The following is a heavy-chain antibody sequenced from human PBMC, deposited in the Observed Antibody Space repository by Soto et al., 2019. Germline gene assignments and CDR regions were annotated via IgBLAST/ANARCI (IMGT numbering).Heavy chain of an antibody. CDR1: GFTFNNAW. D-gene: IGHD2-8*01. J-gene: IGHJ4*02. CDR2: VKSKTDGGTT. Sequence: EVPLVESGGGLVEPGGSLRLSCAASGFTFNNAWMTWVRQAPGKGLEWVGRVKSKTDGGTTDYAAPVKGRFTISRDDSKNIVYLQMNSLKTEDTAVYYCTSRKANTYDYWGQGTLVTVSS. V-gene: IGHV3-15*07. CDR3: TSRKANTYDY.